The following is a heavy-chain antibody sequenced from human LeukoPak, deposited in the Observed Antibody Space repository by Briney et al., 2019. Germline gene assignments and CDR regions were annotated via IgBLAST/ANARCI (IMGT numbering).Heavy chain of an antibody. CDR1: GVSISSGVYS. CDR2: IYYSGST. V-gene: IGHV4-30-4*01. CDR3: ARVTTVTTSFHFDY. J-gene: IGHJ4*02. D-gene: IGHD4-17*01. Sequence: SQTLCLTCTVSGVSISSGVYSWSWIRQPPGEGLEWVVYIYYSGSTYYHPSLKSRVTISLDTSKNQFSLKLSSVTAADTAVYYCARVTTVTTSFHFDYWGQGTLVTVSS.